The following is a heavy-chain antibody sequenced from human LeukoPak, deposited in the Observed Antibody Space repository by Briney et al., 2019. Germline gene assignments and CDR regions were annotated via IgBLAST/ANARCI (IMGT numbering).Heavy chain of an antibody. CDR1: GFTFSSYA. D-gene: IGHD6-19*01. J-gene: IGHJ4*02. CDR3: ASVPTPYSSGWYDYFDY. V-gene: IGHV3-30*04. Sequence: GSLRLSCAASGFTFSSYAMHWVRQAPGKGLEXXXVISYDGSNKYYADSVKGRFTISRDNSKNTLYLQMNSLRAEDTAVYYCASVPTPYSSGWYDYFDYWGQGTLVTVSS. CDR2: ISYDGSNK.